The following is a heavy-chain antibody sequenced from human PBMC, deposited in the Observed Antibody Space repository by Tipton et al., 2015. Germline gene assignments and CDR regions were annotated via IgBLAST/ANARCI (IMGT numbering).Heavy chain of an antibody. Sequence: LSLTCAVYGGSFSGYYWSWIRQSPGKGLEWIGEIHHGGTTNYNPSLKSRVTMSVDTSKNQFSLQLSSVTAADTAVYYCAREGWTSDSSGYDYWGQGTLVTVSS. D-gene: IGHD3-22*01. V-gene: IGHV4-34*10. CDR1: GGSFSGYY. J-gene: IGHJ4*02. CDR3: AREGWTSDSSGYDY. CDR2: IHHGGTT.